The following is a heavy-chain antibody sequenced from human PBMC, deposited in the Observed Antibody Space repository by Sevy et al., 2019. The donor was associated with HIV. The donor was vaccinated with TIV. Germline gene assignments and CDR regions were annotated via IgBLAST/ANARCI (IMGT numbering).Heavy chain of an antibody. J-gene: IGHJ4*02. CDR2: IKQDGSEK. V-gene: IGHV3-7*01. CDR3: ARALAAAASY. CDR1: GFTFSSYI. Sequence: GGSLRLSCAASGFTFSSYIMNWVRQAPGMGLEWVANIKQDGSEKYYVDSVKGRFTISRDNAKNSMHLQMNSLRAEDTAVYYCARALAAAASYWGQGTLVTVSS. D-gene: IGHD6-25*01.